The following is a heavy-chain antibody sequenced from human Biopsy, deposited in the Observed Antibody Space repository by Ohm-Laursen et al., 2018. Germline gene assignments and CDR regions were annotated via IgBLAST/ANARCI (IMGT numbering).Heavy chain of an antibody. CDR1: GGSISSYY. V-gene: IGHV4-59*08. CDR3: ARHAPSYSGSYWRYFDL. J-gene: IGHJ2*01. D-gene: IGHD1-26*01. Sequence: SQTLSLTCTVSGGSISSYYWSWIPQPPGKARVWVGYIYYTGNTNYNPSLKSRVTISVEPSINHFSQRLTLETTADTAVYYRARHAPSYSGSYWRYFDLWGRGTLVTVSS. CDR2: IYYTGNT.